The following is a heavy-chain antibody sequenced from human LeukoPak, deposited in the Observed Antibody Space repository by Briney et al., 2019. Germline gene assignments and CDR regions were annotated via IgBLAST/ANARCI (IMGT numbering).Heavy chain of an antibody. CDR2: ISAYNGNT. D-gene: IGHD6-19*01. V-gene: IGHV1-18*01. CDR1: GYTFTSYG. CDR3: ARGPLGRGWYYFDY. Sequence: ASVKVSCKASGYTFTSYGISWVRQAPGQGLEWMGWISAYNGNTNYAQRLQGRVTMTTDTSTSTAYMELRSLRSDDTAVYYCARGPLGRGWYYFDYWGQGTLVTVSS. J-gene: IGHJ4*02.